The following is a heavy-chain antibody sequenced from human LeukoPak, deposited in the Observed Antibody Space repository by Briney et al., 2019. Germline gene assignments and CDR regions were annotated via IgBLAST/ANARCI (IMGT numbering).Heavy chain of an antibody. CDR3: ASMDSGSYPGGMDV. Sequence: PGGSLRLSCAASGFTFSSYGMNWVRQAPGKGLEWVGNINQFGSHINYLDSVKGRFTISRDNAKNSLYLQMNSLRPEDTAVYYCASMDSGSYPGGMDVWGQGTTVTVSS. CDR2: INQFGSHI. V-gene: IGHV3-7*01. CDR1: GFTFSSYG. D-gene: IGHD1-26*01. J-gene: IGHJ6*02.